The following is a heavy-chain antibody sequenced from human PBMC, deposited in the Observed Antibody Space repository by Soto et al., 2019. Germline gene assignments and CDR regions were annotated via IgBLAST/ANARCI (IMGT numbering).Heavy chain of an antibody. D-gene: IGHD3-3*01. Sequence: AVKVSCKASVGTFSSSALSWVLQAPGQGLEWMGGIIPIFGTANYAQKFQGRVTITADESTSTAYMELSSRRSEDTAGYSCARDPHEYWKSYWFD. J-gene: IGHJ5*02. CDR1: VGTFSSSA. V-gene: IGHV1-69*13. CDR2: IIPIFGTA. CDR3: ARDPHEYWKSYWFD.